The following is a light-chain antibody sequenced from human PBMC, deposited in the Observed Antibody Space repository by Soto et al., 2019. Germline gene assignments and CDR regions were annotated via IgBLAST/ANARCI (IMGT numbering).Light chain of an antibody. V-gene: IGKV3-15*01. CDR1: QSVSSSY. CDR3: QQYNKWPQT. CDR2: DAS. J-gene: IGKJ5*01. Sequence: EIVLTQSPATLSLSPGERATLSCGASQSVSSSYLAWYQQKPGQAPRLLIYDASTRATGIPARFSGVGSGTEFTLTISSLQSEDFAVYYCQQYNKWPQTFGQGTRLEIK.